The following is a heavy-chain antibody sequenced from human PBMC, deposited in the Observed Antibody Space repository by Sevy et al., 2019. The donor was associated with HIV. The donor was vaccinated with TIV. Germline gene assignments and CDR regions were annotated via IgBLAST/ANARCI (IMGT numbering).Heavy chain of an antibody. CDR3: AKDLRITIFGVVIDYYMDV. Sequence: GGSLRLSCAASGFTFSSYAMSWVRQAPGKGLEWVSAISGSGGSTYYADSVKGRFTISRDNSKITLYLQMNSLSAEDTAVYYCAKDLRITIFGVVIDYYMDVWGKGTTVTVSS. CDR1: GFTFSSYA. CDR2: ISGSGGST. J-gene: IGHJ6*03. V-gene: IGHV3-23*01. D-gene: IGHD3-3*01.